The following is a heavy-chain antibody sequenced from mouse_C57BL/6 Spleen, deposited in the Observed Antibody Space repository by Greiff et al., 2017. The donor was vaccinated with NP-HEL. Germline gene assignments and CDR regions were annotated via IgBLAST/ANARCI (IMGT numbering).Heavy chain of an antibody. CDR3: ASGGYYCSSYVDYAMDY. CDR1: GFNIKNTY. V-gene: IGHV14-3*01. CDR2: IDPANGNT. Sequence: EVQLQQSVAELVRPGASVKLSCTASGFNIKNTYMHWVKQRPEQGLEWIGRIDPANGNTKYAPKFQGKATITADTSSNTAYLQLSSLTSEDTAIYYCASGGYYCSSYVDYAMDYWGHRTSVTVSS. J-gene: IGHJ4*01. D-gene: IGHD1-1*01.